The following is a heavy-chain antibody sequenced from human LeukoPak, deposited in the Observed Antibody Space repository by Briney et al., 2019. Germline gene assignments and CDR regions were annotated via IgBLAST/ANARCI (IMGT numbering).Heavy chain of an antibody. V-gene: IGHV1-69*13. D-gene: IGHD3-9*01. Sequence: SVTVSCKASAGTFCSDAISRVRQAPGQGLEWMGGIIPIFSTANYEQKFQGRVTITADESTSTAYMELSSMRSEDTAVYYCARDKGVLRYFDWFQNWFDPWGQGTLVTVFS. J-gene: IGHJ5*02. CDR3: ARDKGVLRYFDWFQNWFDP. CDR1: AGTFCSDA. CDR2: IIPIFSTA.